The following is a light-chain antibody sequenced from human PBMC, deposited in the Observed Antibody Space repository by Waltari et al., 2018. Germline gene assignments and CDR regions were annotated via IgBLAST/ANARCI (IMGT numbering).Light chain of an antibody. Sequence: DIVMTQSPDSLAVSLGERATINCKSSQSVLHSSNNKNYLAWHQQKPGQPPKLLIYWASTRESGVPDRFSGSGSGTEFTLTISSLQAEDVAVYYCQQYYDIPYTFGQGTKLEI. CDR1: QSVLHSSNNKNY. CDR3: QQYYDIPYT. CDR2: WAS. V-gene: IGKV4-1*01. J-gene: IGKJ2*01.